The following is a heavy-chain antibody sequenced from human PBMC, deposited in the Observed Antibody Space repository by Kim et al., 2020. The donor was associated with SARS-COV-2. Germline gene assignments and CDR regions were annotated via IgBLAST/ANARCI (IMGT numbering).Heavy chain of an antibody. CDR3: ARHLIYCSSTSCYLYFQH. CDR1: GYSFTSYW. Sequence: GESLKISCKGSGYSFTSYWISWVRQMPGKGLEWMGRIDPSDSYTNYSPSFQGHVTISADKSISTAYLQWSSLKASDTAMYYCARHLIYCSSTSCYLYFQHWGQGTLVTVSS. J-gene: IGHJ1*01. D-gene: IGHD2-2*01. CDR2: IDPSDSYT. V-gene: IGHV5-10-1*01.